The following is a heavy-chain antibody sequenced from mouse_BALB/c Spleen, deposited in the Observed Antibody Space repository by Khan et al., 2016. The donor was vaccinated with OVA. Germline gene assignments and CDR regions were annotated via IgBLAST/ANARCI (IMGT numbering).Heavy chain of an antibody. J-gene: IGHJ1*01. Sequence: VQLKESGPGLVKPSQSLSLTCSVTGYSITSGYYWNWIRQFPGNKLEWMDYIGYDGSNHYNPSLKNRISIKRNNSKNQFFLKLNSVTTETTAQYYCGVEYYGTSWYFDVWGAGTTVTVSS. V-gene: IGHV3-6*02. CDR3: GVEYYGTSWYFDV. CDR1: GYSITSGYY. CDR2: IGYDGSN. D-gene: IGHD1-1*01.